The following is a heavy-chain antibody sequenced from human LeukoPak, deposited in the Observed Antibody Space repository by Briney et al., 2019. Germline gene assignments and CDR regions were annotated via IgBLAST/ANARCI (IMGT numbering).Heavy chain of an antibody. J-gene: IGHJ4*02. D-gene: IGHD4-23*01. CDR2: FDPEDGET. Sequence: ASVKVSCKVSGYTLTELSMHWVRQAPGKGLEWMGGFDPEDGETIYAQKFQGRVTMTEDTSTSTAYMELRSLRSDDTAVYYCARGSYGGNYHRWDYWGQGTLVTVSS. V-gene: IGHV1-24*01. CDR1: GYTLTELS. CDR3: ARGSYGGNYHRWDY.